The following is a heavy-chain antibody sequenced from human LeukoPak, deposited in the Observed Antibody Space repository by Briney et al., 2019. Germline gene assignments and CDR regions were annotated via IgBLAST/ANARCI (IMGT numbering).Heavy chain of an antibody. D-gene: IGHD3-10*01. Sequence: GGSLRLSCAASGFTFSSYWMHWVRQAPGKGLVWVSRINSDGSSTSYADSVKGRFTISRDNAKNTLYLQMNSLRAEDTAVYYCAREHYYGSGSYYNGATGEDYWGQGTLVTVSS. CDR1: GFTFSSYW. CDR2: INSDGSST. V-gene: IGHV3-74*01. J-gene: IGHJ4*02. CDR3: AREHYYGSGSYYNGATGEDY.